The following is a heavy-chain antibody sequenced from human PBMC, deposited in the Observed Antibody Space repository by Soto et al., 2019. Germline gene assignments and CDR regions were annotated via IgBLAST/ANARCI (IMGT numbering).Heavy chain of an antibody. V-gene: IGHV4-30-2*01. J-gene: IGHJ4*02. CDR3: ARGREFDS. CDR1: GGSLTSGTYS. CDR2: IFPSGTT. Sequence: QLQLRESGSRLVKPSQTLSLTCAVSGGSLTSGTYSWNWIRQPPGKGLEWIGYIFPSGTTHYNPSLKSRVSISIDVSKNQFSLNLRSLTAADTAVYYCARGREFDSWGQGTLVTVSS.